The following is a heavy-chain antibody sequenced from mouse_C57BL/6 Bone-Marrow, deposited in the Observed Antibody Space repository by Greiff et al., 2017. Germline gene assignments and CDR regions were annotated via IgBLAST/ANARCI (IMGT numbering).Heavy chain of an antibody. Sequence: QVQLKESGPGLVAPSQSLSITCTVSGFSLTSYAISWVRQPPGKGLEWLGVIWTGGGKNYNSALKSRLSISKDNSKSQVFLKMNSLQTDDTARYYCARNDLTGISHWGQGTTLTVSS. CDR3: ARNDLTGISH. D-gene: IGHD4-1*01. V-gene: IGHV2-9-1*01. J-gene: IGHJ2*01. CDR1: GFSLTSYA. CDR2: IWTGGGK.